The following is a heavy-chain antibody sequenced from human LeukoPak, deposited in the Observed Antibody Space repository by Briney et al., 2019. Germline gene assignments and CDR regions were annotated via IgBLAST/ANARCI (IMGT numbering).Heavy chain of an antibody. V-gene: IGHV3-30*18. Sequence: PGRSLRLSCAASGFTFSSYGMHWVRQAPGRGLEWVAVISYDGSNKYYADSVKGRFTISRDNSKNTLYLQMNSLRAEDTAVYYCAKAAWIQLWSDFDYWGQGTLVTVSS. CDR3: AKAAWIQLWSDFDY. CDR1: GFTFSSYG. D-gene: IGHD5-18*01. J-gene: IGHJ4*02. CDR2: ISYDGSNK.